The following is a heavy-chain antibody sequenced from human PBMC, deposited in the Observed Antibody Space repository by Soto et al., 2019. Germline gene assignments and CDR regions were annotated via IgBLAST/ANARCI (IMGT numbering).Heavy chain of an antibody. V-gene: IGHV1-58*01. J-gene: IGHJ6*02. Sequence: SVKVSCKASGFTFTSSAVQWVRQARGQRLEWIGWIVVGSGNTNYAQKFQERVTITRDMSTSTAYMELSSLRSEDTAVYYCAALGSCISTSFYDGYYYYGTVAWG. CDR2: IVVGSGNT. CDR3: AALGSCISTSFYDGYYYYGTVA. D-gene: IGHD2-2*01. CDR1: GFTFTSSA.